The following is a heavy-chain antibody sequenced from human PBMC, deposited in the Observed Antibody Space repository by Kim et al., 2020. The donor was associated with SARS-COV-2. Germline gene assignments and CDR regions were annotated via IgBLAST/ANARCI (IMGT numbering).Heavy chain of an antibody. CDR1: GGSISSYY. J-gene: IGHJ4*02. CDR2: IYYSGST. V-gene: IGHV4-59*01. CDR3: ARGGGGPCGGYVSSGYYYFGRGAFEY. Sequence: SETLSLTCTVSGGSISSYYWSWIRQPPGKGLEWIGYIYYSGSTNYNPSLKSRVTISVDTSKNQFSLKLSSVTAAATAAYYCARGGGGPCGGYVSSGYYYFGRGAFEYWGQGALVTASS. D-gene: IGHD3-22*01.